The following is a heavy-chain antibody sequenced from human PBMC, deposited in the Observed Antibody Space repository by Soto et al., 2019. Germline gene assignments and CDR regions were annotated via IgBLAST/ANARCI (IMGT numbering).Heavy chain of an antibody. Sequence: GESLKISCKGSGYSFTSYWIGWVRQMPGKGLEWMGIIYPGDSDTRYSSSFQGQVTISADKSISTAYLQWSSLKASDTAMYYCARRRFYDSSGYIDYYYYYGMDVWGQGTTVTVSS. J-gene: IGHJ6*02. D-gene: IGHD3-22*01. V-gene: IGHV5-51*01. CDR3: ARRRFYDSSGYIDYYYYYGMDV. CDR2: IYPGDSDT. CDR1: GYSFTSYW.